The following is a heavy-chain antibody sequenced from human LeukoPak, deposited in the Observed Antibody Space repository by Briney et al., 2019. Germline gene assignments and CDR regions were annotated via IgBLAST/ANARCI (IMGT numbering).Heavy chain of an antibody. J-gene: IGHJ6*02. CDR2: IKPDGSEK. CDR3: GRAMDV. Sequence: PGGSLRLSCAASGFTFSTYWMSWVRQAPGKGLEWVANIKPDGSEKYYVDSVKGRFTFSRDNAKNSLYLQMDSLRAEDTAVYYCGRAMDVWGQGTTVIVSS. CDR1: GFTFSTYW. V-gene: IGHV3-7*04.